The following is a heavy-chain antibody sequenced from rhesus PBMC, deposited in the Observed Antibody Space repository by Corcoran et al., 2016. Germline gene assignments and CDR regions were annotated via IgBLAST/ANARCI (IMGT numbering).Heavy chain of an antibody. CDR1: GGSISSGYYY. V-gene: IGHV4-122*02. Sequence: QLQLQESGPGLVKPSETLSVTCAVSGGSISSGYYYWSWIRQPPGKGLEWIGYITYSGSPSYNPSLKSRVTISRDTSKNQFSLKLSSVTAADTAVYYCARDFRSGIYRDHGYFDLWGPGTPITISS. CDR3: ARDFRSGIYRDHGYFDL. J-gene: IGHJ2*01. D-gene: IGHD2-27*01. CDR2: ITYSGSP.